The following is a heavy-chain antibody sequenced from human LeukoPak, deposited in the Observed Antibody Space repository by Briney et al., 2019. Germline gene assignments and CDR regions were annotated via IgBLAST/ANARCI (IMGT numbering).Heavy chain of an antibody. CDR3: ARTAGPLGAFDI. D-gene: IGHD6-13*01. CDR2: ITSDGSTT. Sequence: PGGSLRLSCAASGFTFSNSWMHWVRQPPGTGLVWVSRITSDGSTTSYADSVKGRFTISRDNAKNTLSLQMNSLRVEDTAVYYCARTAGPLGAFDILGQGTMVTVSS. V-gene: IGHV3-74*01. CDR1: GFTFSNSW. J-gene: IGHJ3*02.